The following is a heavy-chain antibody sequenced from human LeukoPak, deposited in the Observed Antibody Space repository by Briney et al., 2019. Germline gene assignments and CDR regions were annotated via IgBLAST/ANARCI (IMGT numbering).Heavy chain of an antibody. CDR2: ISDSSSYI. CDR3: ARDTSSWNNVMSY. V-gene: IGHV3-21*01. D-gene: IGHD6-13*01. CDR1: GFTISTYY. Sequence: GGSLRLSCAASGFTISTYYMNWVRQAPGKGLEWVSCISDSSSYIYYADSVKGRFTISRDNAKNSLYLQMNSLRAEVTAVYYCARDTSSWNNVMSYWGQGTLVTVSS. J-gene: IGHJ4*02.